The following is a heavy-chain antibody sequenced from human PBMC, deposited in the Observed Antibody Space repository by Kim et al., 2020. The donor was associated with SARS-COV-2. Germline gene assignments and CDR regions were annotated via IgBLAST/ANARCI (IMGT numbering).Heavy chain of an antibody. CDR3: GRDFIVSRPAGDAFDI. J-gene: IGHJ3*02. V-gene: IGHV3-11*01. CDR2: ISSSGSTI. D-gene: IGHD6-6*01. Sequence: GGSLRLSCAASGFTFSDYYMSWIRQAPGKGLEWVSYISSSGSTIYYADSVKGRFTISRDNAKNSLYLQMNSLRAEDTAVYYCGRDFIVSRPAGDAFDIWGQGTMVTVSS. CDR1: GFTFSDYY.